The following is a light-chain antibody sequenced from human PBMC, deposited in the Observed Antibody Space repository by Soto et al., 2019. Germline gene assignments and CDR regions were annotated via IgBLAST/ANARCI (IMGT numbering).Light chain of an antibody. CDR1: QSINSY. CDR3: QQSYSTGLT. V-gene: IGKV1-39*01. J-gene: IGKJ4*01. CDR2: AAS. Sequence: DIQMTQSPSSLSASVGDRVTITCRASQSINSYLNWYQQKPGKAPKLLIYAASSLQSGVPSRFSGSGSGTEFTLTISSLQPEDFATYYCQQSYSTGLTFGGGTKVEIK.